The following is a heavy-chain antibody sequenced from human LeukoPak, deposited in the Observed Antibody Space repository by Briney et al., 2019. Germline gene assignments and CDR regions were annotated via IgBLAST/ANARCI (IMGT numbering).Heavy chain of an antibody. CDR3: ARDYDSSGYLDY. V-gene: IGHV1-69*01. D-gene: IGHD3-22*01. J-gene: IGHJ4*02. CDR1: GGTFSSYA. Sequence: SVKVSCKASGGTFSSYAISWVRQAPGQGLEWMGGIIPIFGTANYAQKFQGRVTITADESTSTAYMELSSLRSEDTAVYYCARDYDSSGYLDYWGQGTLVTVSS. CDR2: IIPIFGTA.